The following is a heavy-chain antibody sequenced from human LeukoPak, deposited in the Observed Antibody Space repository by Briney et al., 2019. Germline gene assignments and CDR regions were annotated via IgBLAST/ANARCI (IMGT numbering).Heavy chain of an antibody. J-gene: IGHJ4*02. Sequence: SETLSLTCTVSGVSISSSYWSWIRQPPGKGLEWIGYIYYSGYTTYSPSLKSRVTLSVDTYKNQFSLKLTSVTAADTAVYYCARGSIWGNMHFDSGGQGTLVTVSS. CDR2: IYYSGYT. V-gene: IGHV4-59*01. D-gene: IGHD6-13*01. CDR3: ARGSIWGNMHFDS. CDR1: GVSISSSY.